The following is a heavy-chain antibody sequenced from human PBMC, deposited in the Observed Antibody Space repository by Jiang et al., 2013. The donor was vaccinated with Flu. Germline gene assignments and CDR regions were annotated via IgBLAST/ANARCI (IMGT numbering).Heavy chain of an antibody. Sequence: QLVESGAEVKKPGSSVKVSCKASGGTFSSYAISWVRQAPGQGLEWMGGIIPIFGTASYAQKFQGRVTITADESTSTAYMELSSLRSEDTAVYYCARGEAVAGTGARVDAFDIWGQGTMVTVSS. CDR3: ARGEAVAGTGARVDAFDI. CDR2: IIPIFGTA. J-gene: IGHJ3*02. CDR1: GGTFSSYA. D-gene: IGHD6-19*01. V-gene: IGHV1-69*01.